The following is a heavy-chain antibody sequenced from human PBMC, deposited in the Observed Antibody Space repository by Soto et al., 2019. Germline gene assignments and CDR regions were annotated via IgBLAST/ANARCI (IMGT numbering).Heavy chain of an antibody. CDR1: GYKFTTFW. J-gene: IGHJ3*01. V-gene: IGHV5-10-1*01. CDR2: IDPTDSFT. CDR3: ARPASGGSRDPFGV. D-gene: IGHD2-15*01. Sequence: PGESLKISCKASGYKFTTFWLNWVRQTPGKGLEWLGRIDPTDSFTNYSPPFEGHVTISVDRSISTAYLQWNSLQASDTAIYYCARPASGGSRDPFGVWGQGTTVTVAS.